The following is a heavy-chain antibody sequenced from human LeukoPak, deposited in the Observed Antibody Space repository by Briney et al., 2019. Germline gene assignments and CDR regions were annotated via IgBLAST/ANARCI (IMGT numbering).Heavy chain of an antibody. CDR3: ARVLESSSWYGENWFDP. V-gene: IGHV4-59*01. D-gene: IGHD6-13*01. CDR2: IYYSGST. J-gene: IGHJ5*02. CDR1: GGSISSYY. Sequence: SETLSLTCTVSGGSISSYYWSWIRQPPGKGLEWIGYIYYSGSTNYNPSLKSRVTISVDTSKNQFSLKLSSVTAADTAVYYCARVLESSSWYGENWFDPWGQGTLVTVSS.